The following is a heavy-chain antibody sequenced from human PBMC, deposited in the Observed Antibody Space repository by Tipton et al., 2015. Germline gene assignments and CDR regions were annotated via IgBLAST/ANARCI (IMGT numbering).Heavy chain of an antibody. D-gene: IGHD3-22*01. J-gene: IGHJ4*02. Sequence: TLSLTCTVSGGSISSGDYYWSWIRQPPGKGLEWIGYIYYSGSTYYNPSLKSRVTISVDTSKNQFSLKLSSVTAADTAVYYCARFDSYYYDSSDYWGQGTLVTVSS. CDR3: ARFDSYYYDSSDY. V-gene: IGHV4-30-4*01. CDR1: GGSISSGDYY. CDR2: IYYSGST.